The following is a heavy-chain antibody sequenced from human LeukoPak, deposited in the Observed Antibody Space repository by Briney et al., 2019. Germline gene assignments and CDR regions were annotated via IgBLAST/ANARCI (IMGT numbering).Heavy chain of an antibody. CDR3: AKEHTARAAFDI. D-gene: IGHD5-18*01. V-gene: IGHV3-11*01. Sequence: GGSLRLSCAASGFTFSDYYMSWIRQAPGKGLEWVSYISSSGSTIYYADSVKGRFTISRDNAKNSLYLQMNSLRAEDTALYYCAKEHTARAAFDIWGQGTMVTVSS. CDR1: GFTFSDYY. J-gene: IGHJ3*02. CDR2: ISSSGSTI.